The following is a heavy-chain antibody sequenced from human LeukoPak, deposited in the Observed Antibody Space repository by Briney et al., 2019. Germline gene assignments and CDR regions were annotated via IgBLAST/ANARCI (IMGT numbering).Heavy chain of an antibody. J-gene: IGHJ4*02. CDR3: AREVGGDYVFDY. V-gene: IGHV3-30-3*01. CDR2: ISYDGSNK. D-gene: IGHD4-17*01. CDR1: GFTFSSYT. Sequence: HPGGSLRLSCAASGFTFSSYTMHWVRQAPGKGLEWVAVISYDGSNKYYADSVKGRFTISRDNSKNTLFLQMNSLTTEDTAVYYCAREVGGDYVFDYWGQGTLVTVSS.